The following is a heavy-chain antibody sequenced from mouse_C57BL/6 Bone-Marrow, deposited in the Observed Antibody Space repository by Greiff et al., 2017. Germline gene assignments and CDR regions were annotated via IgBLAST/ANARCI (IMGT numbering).Heavy chain of an antibody. CDR2: ISSGGDYI. CDR1: GFTFSSYA. CDR3: TSDRGVPYYFGC. V-gene: IGHV5-9-1*02. Sequence: EVKVVESGEGLVKPGGSLKLSCAASGFTFSSYAMSWVRQTPEKRLEWVAYISSGGDYIYYADTVKGRFTISRDNARNTLYLQMSSLKSEDTAMYYCTSDRGVPYYFGCWGQGATLTVST. J-gene: IGHJ2*01. D-gene: IGHD3-1*01.